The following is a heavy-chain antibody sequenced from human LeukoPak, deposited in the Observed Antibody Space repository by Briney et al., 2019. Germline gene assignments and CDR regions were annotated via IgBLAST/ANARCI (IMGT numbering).Heavy chain of an antibody. CDR2: LSGDAMTT. J-gene: IGHJ5*01. CDR1: GFTFRTYI. D-gene: IGHD4/OR15-4a*01. Sequence: GGSLRLSCTASGFTFRTYIMAWVRQVPGKGLEWISALSGDAMTTYYAVPVKGRFTISRDNFRNTLTLQMDSLRADDSVVYYCAKDASPYSNYAVRWFDSWGQGTLVTVSS. CDR3: AKDASPYSNYAVRWFDS. V-gene: IGHV3-23*01.